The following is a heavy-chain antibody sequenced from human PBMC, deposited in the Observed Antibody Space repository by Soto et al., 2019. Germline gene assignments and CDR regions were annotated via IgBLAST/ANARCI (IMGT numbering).Heavy chain of an antibody. J-gene: IGHJ4*02. V-gene: IGHV1-69*13. CDR2: IIPLFVTA. Sequence: GASVKVSCKASGGTFSSYAISWVRQAPGQGLEWMGGIIPLFVTANYTQKFQGRVTIIADESTSTAYIEMCSLRSEETAVYYCARYYYESSGYPGVFDYWGQGTLVTVSS. CDR1: GGTFSSYA. D-gene: IGHD3-22*01. CDR3: ARYYYESSGYPGVFDY.